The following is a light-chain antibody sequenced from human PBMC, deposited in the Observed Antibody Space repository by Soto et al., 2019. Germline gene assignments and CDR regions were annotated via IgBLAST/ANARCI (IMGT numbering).Light chain of an antibody. J-gene: IGLJ2*01. CDR1: KLGDKY. Sequence: SYELTQPPSVSVSPGQTASITCSGDKLGDKYTCWYQQKPGQSPVLVIYQHSQRPSGIPERFSGSNSGNTATLTISGTQAMDEADYYCQAWDSSTDVVFGVGTKVTVL. CDR2: QHS. V-gene: IGLV3-1*01. CDR3: QAWDSSTDVV.